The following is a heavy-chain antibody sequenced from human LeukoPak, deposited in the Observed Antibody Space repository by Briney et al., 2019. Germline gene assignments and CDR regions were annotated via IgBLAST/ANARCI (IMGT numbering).Heavy chain of an antibody. D-gene: IGHD1-26*01. J-gene: IGHJ4*02. CDR2: IIPIFGTA. CDR1: GGTFSSYA. Sequence: ASVKVSCKASGGTFSSYAISWVRQAPGQGLEWMGGIIPIFGTANYAQKFQGRVTITADESTSTAYMELSSLRSEDTAVYYCARGTAAGGATDYWGQGTLVTVSS. V-gene: IGHV1-69*13. CDR3: ARGTAAGGATDY.